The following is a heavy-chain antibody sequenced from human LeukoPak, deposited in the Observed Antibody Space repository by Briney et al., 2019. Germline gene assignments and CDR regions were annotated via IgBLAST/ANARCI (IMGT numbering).Heavy chain of an antibody. J-gene: IGHJ3*02. CDR2: ISYDGTNK. CDR3: AKDRAFIVAYAFDI. CDR1: GFTFSSYG. D-gene: IGHD5-12*01. Sequence: GGSLRLSCAASGFTFSSYGMHWVRQAPGKGLEWVAVISYDGTNKYYADSVKGRFTISRDNSKNTLYLQMNSLRAEDRAVYYCAKDRAFIVAYAFDIWGRGTMVTVSS. V-gene: IGHV3-30*18.